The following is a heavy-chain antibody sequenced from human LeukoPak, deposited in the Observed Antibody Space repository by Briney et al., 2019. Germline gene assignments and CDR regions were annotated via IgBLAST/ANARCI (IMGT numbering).Heavy chain of an antibody. J-gene: IGHJ4*02. CDR3: AKRGDERGLYYFDY. D-gene: IGHD3-10*01. Sequence: GGSLRLSCAASGFTFSSYAMSWVRQAPGKGLEWVSTISGTFGSTYYADSVKGRFTISRDNSKNTLYLQMNSLRAEDTAVYYCAKRGDERGLYYFDYWAREPWSPSPQ. CDR1: GFTFSSYA. V-gene: IGHV3-23*01. CDR2: ISGTFGST.